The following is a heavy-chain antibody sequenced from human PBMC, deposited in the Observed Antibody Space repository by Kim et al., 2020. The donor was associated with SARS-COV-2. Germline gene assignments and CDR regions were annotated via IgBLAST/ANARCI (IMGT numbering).Heavy chain of an antibody. Sequence: GGSLRLSCAVSGFRFDDYGMSWVRRVPGKGLEWIGGINWNGANKDYAESVEGRLTISRDNAKKSLHLQVTSHRAEGAAFYHCVRALTGDSAWYFDLWRRGTVATV. CDR2: INWNGANK. V-gene: IGHV3-20*01. D-gene: IGHD2-21*02. CDR3: VRALTGDSAWYFDL. J-gene: IGHJ2*01. CDR1: GFRFDDYG.